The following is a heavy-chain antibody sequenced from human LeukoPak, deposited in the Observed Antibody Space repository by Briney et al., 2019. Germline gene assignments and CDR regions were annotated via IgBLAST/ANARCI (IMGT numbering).Heavy chain of an antibody. CDR2: ISSSGSTI. Sequence: PGGSLRLSCVASGFIVTSNYMSWVRQAPGKGLEWVSYISSSGSTIYYADSVKGRFTISRDNAKNSLYLQMNSLRAEDTAFYYCAKKSGYNFGRFDYWGQGTLVTVSS. D-gene: IGHD5-12*01. CDR3: AKKSGYNFGRFDY. J-gene: IGHJ4*02. CDR1: GFIVTSNY. V-gene: IGHV3-11*01.